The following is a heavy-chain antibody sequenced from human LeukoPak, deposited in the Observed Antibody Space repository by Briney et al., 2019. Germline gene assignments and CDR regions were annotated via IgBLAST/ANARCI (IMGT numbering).Heavy chain of an antibody. J-gene: IGHJ4*02. V-gene: IGHV4-59*08. CDR3: ARAKGGSYSGFDY. D-gene: IGHD1-26*01. CDR1: GGSISSYY. Sequence: SETLSLTCTVSGGSISSYYWSWIRQPPGKGLEWIGYIYYSGSTNYNPSLKSRVTISVDTSKNQFSLKLSSVTAADTAVYYCARAKGGSYSGFDYWGQGTLVTVSS. CDR2: IYYSGST.